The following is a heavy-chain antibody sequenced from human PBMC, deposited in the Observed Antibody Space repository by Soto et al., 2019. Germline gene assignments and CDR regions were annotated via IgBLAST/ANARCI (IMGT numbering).Heavy chain of an antibody. J-gene: IGHJ3*02. Sequence: GGSLRLSCAASGFTFSNYWMHWVRQAPGEGLVWVSRINSGVSSTSYADSVKGRFTISRDNAKNTLYLQMNSLRAEDTAVYYCASGFPYYYDSSGYLDAFDIWGQGTMVTVSS. V-gene: IGHV3-74*01. CDR2: INSGVSST. D-gene: IGHD3-22*01. CDR3: ASGFPYYYDSSGYLDAFDI. CDR1: GFTFSNYW.